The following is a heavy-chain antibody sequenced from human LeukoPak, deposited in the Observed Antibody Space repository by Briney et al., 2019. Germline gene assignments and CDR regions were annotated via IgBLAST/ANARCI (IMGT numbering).Heavy chain of an antibody. Sequence: ASVKVSCKASGYTSTGYYMHWVRQAPGQGLEWMGWINPNSGGTNYAQKFQGRVTMTRDTSISTAYMELSRLRSDDTAVYYCARDRRRVVVVAATGGSWFDPWGQGTLVTVSS. J-gene: IGHJ5*02. CDR3: ARDRRRVVVVAATGGSWFDP. CDR2: INPNSGGT. CDR1: GYTSTGYY. D-gene: IGHD2-15*01. V-gene: IGHV1-2*02.